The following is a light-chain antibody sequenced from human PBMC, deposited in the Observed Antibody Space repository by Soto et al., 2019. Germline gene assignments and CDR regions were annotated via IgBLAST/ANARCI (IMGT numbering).Light chain of an antibody. CDR3: SSFTSSSSYV. CDR1: SSDVGSYNS. Sequence: QSLRAQPSSVSGAPGQSITISSPGTSSDVGSYNSVSWYQQYPGKAPTLMIHDVSNRPSGVSNRFSGSKSGNTASLTISGLQAEDEADYYCSSFTSSSSYVFGSGTKVTVL. V-gene: IGLV2-14*03. CDR2: DVS. J-gene: IGLJ1*01.